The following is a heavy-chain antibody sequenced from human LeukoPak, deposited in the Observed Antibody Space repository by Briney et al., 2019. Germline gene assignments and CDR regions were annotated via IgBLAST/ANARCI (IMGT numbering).Heavy chain of an antibody. CDR3: ARELLRYFDWLSYGMDV. CDR1: GFTFSSYI. V-gene: IGHV3-21*01. CDR2: ISSSSSYI. J-gene: IGHJ6*02. D-gene: IGHD3-9*01. Sequence: PGGSLRLSCAASGFTFSSYIMNWVRQAPGKGLEWVSSISSSSSYIYYADSVKGRFTISRDNAKNSLYLQMNSLRAEDTAVYYCARELLRYFDWLSYGMDVWGQGTTVTVSS.